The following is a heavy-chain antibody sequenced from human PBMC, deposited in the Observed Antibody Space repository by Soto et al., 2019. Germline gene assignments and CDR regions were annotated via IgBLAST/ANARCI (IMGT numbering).Heavy chain of an antibody. D-gene: IGHD4-4*01. V-gene: IGHV3-30-3*01. Sequence: QVQLVESVGGVVQPGRSLRVSCAASGITISNYFMYWVRQAPGKGLEWVAAISYDGSNKHYSDSVKGRFTISRDNSKNTLYLQMNSLRDEDTAVYYCVAGEQSYAMGVWGQGTTVAVSS. CDR1: GITISNYF. CDR2: ISYDGSNK. J-gene: IGHJ6*02. CDR3: VAGEQSYAMGV.